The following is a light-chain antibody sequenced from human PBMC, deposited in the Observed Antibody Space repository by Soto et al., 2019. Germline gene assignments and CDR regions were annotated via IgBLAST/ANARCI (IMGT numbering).Light chain of an antibody. CDR1: SSDVGGYNY. Sequence: QSALTQPPSASGSPGPSVTISCTGTSSDVGGYNYVSWYQQHPGKAPKFLIFEVSRRPSGVPDRFSGSKSGNTASLTVSGLQADDEADYYCSSYAGSNNPVIFGGGTKVTVL. CDR3: SSYAGSNNPVI. J-gene: IGLJ2*01. V-gene: IGLV2-8*01. CDR2: EVS.